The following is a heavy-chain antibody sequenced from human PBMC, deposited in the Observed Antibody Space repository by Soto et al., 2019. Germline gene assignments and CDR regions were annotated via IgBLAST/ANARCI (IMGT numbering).Heavy chain of an antibody. V-gene: IGHV3-23*01. CDR2: FRESGSTT. CDR3: TKDSHWAITSPTHDY. Sequence: VQLWDSGGGLVWPGGSLRLSCAASGFSFSSSAMSWVRQAPGKRLEWVSTFRESGSTTHYADPVKGRFTISRDTSNNILFLQMNSLRAEDTAIYYCTKDSHWAITSPTHDYWGQGTLVTVSS. J-gene: IGHJ4*02. CDR1: GFSFSSSA. D-gene: IGHD2-2*01.